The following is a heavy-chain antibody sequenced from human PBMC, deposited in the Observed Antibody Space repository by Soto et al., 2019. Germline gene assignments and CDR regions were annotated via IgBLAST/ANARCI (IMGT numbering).Heavy chain of an antibody. CDR3: AKAPKVVTRWFDP. V-gene: IGHV3-9*01. D-gene: IGHD2-21*02. J-gene: IGHJ5*02. CDR1: GFTFENFA. Sequence: EMQLVESGGGLVQPGRSLRLSCAVSGFTFENFALHWVRQAPGKGLEWVSGIDWNSGTIAYADSVKGRFTLSRDSATSSLYLHVDGLRPEDTAFYYCAKAPKVVTRWFDPWGQGTRVTVSS. CDR2: IDWNSGTI.